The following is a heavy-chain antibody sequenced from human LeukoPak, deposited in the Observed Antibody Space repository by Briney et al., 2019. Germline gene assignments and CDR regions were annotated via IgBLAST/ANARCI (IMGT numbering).Heavy chain of an antibody. V-gene: IGHV4-34*01. Sequence: SETLSLTCAVYGGSFSGYYWSWIRQPPGKALEWIGEINHSGSTNYNPSLKSRVTISVDTSKNQFSLKLSSVTAADTAVYYCARQPPRGYGLPSPPDYWGQGTLVTVSS. CDR3: ARQPPRGYGLPSPPDY. J-gene: IGHJ4*02. CDR1: GGSFSGYY. D-gene: IGHD5-18*01. CDR2: INHSGST.